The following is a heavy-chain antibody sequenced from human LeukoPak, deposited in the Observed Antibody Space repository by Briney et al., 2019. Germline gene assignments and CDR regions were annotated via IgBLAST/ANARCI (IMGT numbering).Heavy chain of an antibody. CDR3: ARDDALVATGSFDY. Sequence: ASVKVSFKASGYTFTGYYMHWVRQAPGQGLEWMGWINPNSGGTNYAQKFQGRVTMTRDTSISTAYMELRSLGSDDTAVYYCARDDALVATGSFDYWGQGTLVTVSS. V-gene: IGHV1-2*02. CDR2: INPNSGGT. D-gene: IGHD5-12*01. J-gene: IGHJ4*02. CDR1: GYTFTGYY.